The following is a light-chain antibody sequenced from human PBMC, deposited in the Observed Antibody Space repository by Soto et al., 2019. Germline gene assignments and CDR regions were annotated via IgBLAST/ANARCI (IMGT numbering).Light chain of an antibody. CDR3: QQYHNYWT. V-gene: IGKV1-5*03. CDR2: KTS. Sequence: DIQMTQSPSTLSASVGDRVTITCRASQSISSWLAWYQQKPGKAPKLLIYKTSILESGVPSRFSGSGSGTEFTLTISSLQPDDFATYYCQQYHNYWTFGQGTKVEIK. CDR1: QSISSW. J-gene: IGKJ1*01.